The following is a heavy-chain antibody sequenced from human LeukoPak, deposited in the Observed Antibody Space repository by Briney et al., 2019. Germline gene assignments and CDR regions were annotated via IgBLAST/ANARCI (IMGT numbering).Heavy chain of an antibody. CDR1: GYTFSRYW. CDR2: INTDGTIT. CDR3: ARDFSGYDDY. V-gene: IGHV3-74*01. Sequence: GGSLRLSCAASGYTFSRYWIHWVRQAPGKGLVWVSRINTDGTITAYADSVKGRFTISGDNAKNILYLQMNSLRVEDTAVYYCARDFSGYDDYWGQGTLVTVSS. J-gene: IGHJ4*02. D-gene: IGHD3-22*01.